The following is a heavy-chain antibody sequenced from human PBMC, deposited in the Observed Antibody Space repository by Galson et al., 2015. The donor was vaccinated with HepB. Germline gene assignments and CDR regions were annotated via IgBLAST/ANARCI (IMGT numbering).Heavy chain of an antibody. CDR1: GFTFSSYG. Sequence: SLRLSCAASGFTFSSYGMHWVRQAPGKGLEWVAVISYDGSNKYYADSVKGRFTISRDNSKNTLYLQMNSLRAEDTAVYYCARDSAWHCSGGSCYPDYWGQGTLVTVSS. CDR3: ARDSAWHCSGGSCYPDY. D-gene: IGHD2-15*01. V-gene: IGHV3-30*03. J-gene: IGHJ4*02. CDR2: ISYDGSNK.